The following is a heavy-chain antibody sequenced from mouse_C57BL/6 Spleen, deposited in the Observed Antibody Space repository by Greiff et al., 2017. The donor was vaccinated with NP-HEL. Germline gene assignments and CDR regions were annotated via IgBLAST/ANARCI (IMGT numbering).Heavy chain of an antibody. D-gene: IGHD1-1*01. CDR2: ISYDGSN. Sequence: EVKLQESGPGLVKPSQSLSLTCSVTGYSITSGYYWNWIRQFPGNKLEWMGYISYDGSNNYNPSLKNRISITRDTSKNQFFLKLNSVTTEDTATYYCAIFITTVVAFDYWGQGTTLTVSS. CDR3: AIFITTVVAFDY. CDR1: GYSITSGYY. V-gene: IGHV3-6*01. J-gene: IGHJ2*01.